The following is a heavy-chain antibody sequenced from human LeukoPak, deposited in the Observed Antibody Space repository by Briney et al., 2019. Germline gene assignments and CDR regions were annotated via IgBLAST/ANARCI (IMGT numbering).Heavy chain of an antibody. J-gene: IGHJ4*02. CDR1: GYSFTGYY. CDR3: ARVAMVRGVIDY. CDR2: MNTNNGGT. V-gene: IGHV1-2*02. Sequence: ASVSVSCKASGYSFTGYYMYWVRQAPGPGLGWMGCMNTNNGGTNYAQKFQGRVTMTRDTSISTAYMELTRLTSDDTAVYYCARVAMVRGVIDYWGQGTLVTVSS. D-gene: IGHD3-10*01.